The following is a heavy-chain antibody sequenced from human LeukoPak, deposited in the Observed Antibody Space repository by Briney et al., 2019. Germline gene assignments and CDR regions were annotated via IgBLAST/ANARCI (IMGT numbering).Heavy chain of an antibody. J-gene: IGHJ4*02. CDR3: ARHAVASFDY. CDR1: GGSISSSSYY. D-gene: IGHD6-19*01. V-gene: IGHV4-39*01. Sequence: PSETLSLTCTVSGGSISSSSYYWGWIRQAPGEGLEWIGSIYYSGSTYYNPSLKSRVTISVDTSKNQFSLKLSSVTAADTAVYYCARHAVASFDYWGQGTLVTVSS. CDR2: IYYSGST.